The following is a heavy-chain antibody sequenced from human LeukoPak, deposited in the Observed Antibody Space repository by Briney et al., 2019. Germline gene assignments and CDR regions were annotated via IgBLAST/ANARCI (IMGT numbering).Heavy chain of an antibody. CDR1: GFTFKDYG. Sequence: GRSLRLSCAATGFTFKDYGLHWVRQPPGKGREWVSSINWNGGGTDYADYVRGRFTISRDNAKNSMYLQLSSLRPEDTALYYCAKHMRATNTYSFFGLDVWGQGTTVTVSS. D-gene: IGHD1-26*01. CDR2: INWNGGGT. J-gene: IGHJ6*02. V-gene: IGHV3-9*01. CDR3: AKHMRATNTYSFFGLDV.